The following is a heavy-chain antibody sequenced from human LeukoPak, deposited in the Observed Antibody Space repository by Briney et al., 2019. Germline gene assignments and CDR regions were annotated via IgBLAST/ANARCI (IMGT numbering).Heavy chain of an antibody. D-gene: IGHD5-18*01. V-gene: IGHV3-21*01. Sequence: GGSLRLSCAASGFTFSSYSMNWVRQAPGKGLEWVSSISSSSYIYYADSVKGRFTISRDNAKNSLYLQMNSLRAEDTAVYYCARARGYSYPAPFDYWGQGTLVTVSS. CDR3: ARARGYSYPAPFDY. CDR1: GFTFSSYS. CDR2: ISSSSYI. J-gene: IGHJ4*02.